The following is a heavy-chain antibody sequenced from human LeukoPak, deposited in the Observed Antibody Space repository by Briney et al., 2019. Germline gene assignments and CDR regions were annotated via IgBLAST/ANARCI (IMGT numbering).Heavy chain of an antibody. Sequence: QPGGSLRLSCAASGLTFSSYAMSWVRQAPGKGLEWVSAISGSGGSTYYADSVKGRFTISRDISKNTLYLQMNSLRAEDTAVYYCAKAPPSSYYYYYGMDVWGQGTTVTVSS. V-gene: IGHV3-23*01. J-gene: IGHJ6*02. CDR1: GLTFSSYA. CDR3: AKAPPSSYYYYYGMDV. D-gene: IGHD6-13*01. CDR2: ISGSGGST.